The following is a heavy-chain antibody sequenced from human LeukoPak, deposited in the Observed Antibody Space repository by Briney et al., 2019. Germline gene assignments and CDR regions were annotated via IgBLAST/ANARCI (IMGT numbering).Heavy chain of an antibody. CDR2: ITTYNGDT. J-gene: IGHJ4*02. Sequence: ASVTVSFKSSAYTFTNYGFSWVRQPPAQGREWMGWITTYNGDTNYAQTLQGRVTMTTDTSTSTAYMQLRSLGADDTAVYYCARRMYSGSYYPSSYFDDWGQGTLVTVSS. V-gene: IGHV1-18*01. CDR3: ARRMYSGSYYPSSYFDD. D-gene: IGHD3-10*01. CDR1: AYTFTNYG.